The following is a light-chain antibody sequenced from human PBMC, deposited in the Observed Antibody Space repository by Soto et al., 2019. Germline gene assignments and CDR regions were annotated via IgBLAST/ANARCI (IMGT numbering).Light chain of an antibody. Sequence: QSALTQPPSVSGAPGQKVTISCTGSSSNIGAGYDLHWYQQLPGTAPKLLIYGNNNRPSGVPDRFSGSKSGTSASLAITGLQAEDEADYYCQSYDSSLSGGVFGGGTKLTVL. V-gene: IGLV1-40*01. CDR2: GNN. CDR3: QSYDSSLSGGV. J-gene: IGLJ2*01. CDR1: SSNIGAGYD.